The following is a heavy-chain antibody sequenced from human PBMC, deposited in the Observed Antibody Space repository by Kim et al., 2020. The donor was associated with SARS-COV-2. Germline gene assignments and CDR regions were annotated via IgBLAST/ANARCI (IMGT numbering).Heavy chain of an antibody. V-gene: IGHV4-38-2*02. CDR2: IYHSGST. Sequence: SETLSLTCTVSGYSISSGYYWGWIRQPPGKGLEWIGSIYHSGSTYYNPSLKSRVTISVDTSKNQFSLKLSSVTAADTAVYYCARVLGYCSSTSCPEDYYYYGMDVWGQGTTVTVSS. D-gene: IGHD2-2*01. J-gene: IGHJ6*02. CDR3: ARVLGYCSSTSCPEDYYYYGMDV. CDR1: GYSISSGYY.